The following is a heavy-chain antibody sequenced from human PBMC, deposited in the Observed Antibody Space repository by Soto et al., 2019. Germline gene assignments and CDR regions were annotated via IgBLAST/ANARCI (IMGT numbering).Heavy chain of an antibody. V-gene: IGHV1-8*01. CDR1: GYTFTSYD. CDR2: MNPNSGNT. D-gene: IGHD2-2*01. J-gene: IGHJ5*02. CDR3: AAYYCGSSSCSPLGEGA. Sequence: ASVKVSCKASGYTFTSYDINWVRQATGQGLEWMGWMNPNSGNTGYAQKFQGRVTMTRNTSISTAYMELSSLRSEDTAVYYCAAYYCGSSSCSPLGEGAWGQGTLVTVSS.